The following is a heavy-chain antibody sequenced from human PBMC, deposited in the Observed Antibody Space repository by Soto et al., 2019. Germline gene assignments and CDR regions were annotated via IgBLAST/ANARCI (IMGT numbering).Heavy chain of an antibody. CDR3: AHPRGYGVFDAYDI. D-gene: IGHD2-8*01. V-gene: IGHV3-23*01. J-gene: IGHJ3*02. CDR2: ISAGGSDT. Sequence: GGSLRLSCAASGFTFSTYAMNWVRQAPGKGLEWVSAISAGGSDTYHADSVKGRFTISRDNSISTLFLQMNSLRTEDTAVYYCAHPRGYGVFDAYDIWGQGALVTVS. CDR1: GFTFSTYA.